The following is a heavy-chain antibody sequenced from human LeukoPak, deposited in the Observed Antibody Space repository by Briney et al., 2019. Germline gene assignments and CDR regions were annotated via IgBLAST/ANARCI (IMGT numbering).Heavy chain of an antibody. CDR2: INPSGDST. CDR1: GYTFTSNH. V-gene: IGHV1-46*01. CDR3: AKIAARDTGEGY. Sequence: ASVTVSCKASGYTFTSNHIHWVRQAPGQGLEWMGVINPSGDSTSYAPKFQGRVTVTRDTSTSIVYMELSSLRSEDTGIYYCAKIAARDTGEGYWGQGTPVTVSS. J-gene: IGHJ4*02. D-gene: IGHD6-6*01.